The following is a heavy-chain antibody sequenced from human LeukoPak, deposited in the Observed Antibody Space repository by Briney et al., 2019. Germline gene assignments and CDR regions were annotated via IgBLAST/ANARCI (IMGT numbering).Heavy chain of an antibody. CDR3: AKDLGITMIVVVITGVFDY. Sequence: PGGSLRLSCAASGFTFSSYAMSWVRQAPGKGLEWVSAISGSGGSTYYADSVKGRFTISRDNSKNTLYLQMNSLRAEGTAVYYCAKDLGITMIVVVITGVFDYWGQGTLVTVSS. CDR2: ISGSGGST. J-gene: IGHJ4*02. D-gene: IGHD3-22*01. V-gene: IGHV3-23*01. CDR1: GFTFSSYA.